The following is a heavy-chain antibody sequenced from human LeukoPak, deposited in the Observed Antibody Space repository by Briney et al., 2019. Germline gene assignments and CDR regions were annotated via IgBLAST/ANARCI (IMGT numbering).Heavy chain of an antibody. Sequence: PGGSLRLSCAASGFTFSSYSMNWVRQAPGKGLEWVSSISSSSSYIYYADSVKGRFTISRDNAKNSLYLQMNSLRAEDTAVYYCARGPYHYDRSGFFDYWGQGTLVTVSS. V-gene: IGHV3-21*04. D-gene: IGHD3-22*01. CDR3: ARGPYHYDRSGFFDY. CDR1: GFTFSSYS. J-gene: IGHJ4*02. CDR2: ISSSSSYI.